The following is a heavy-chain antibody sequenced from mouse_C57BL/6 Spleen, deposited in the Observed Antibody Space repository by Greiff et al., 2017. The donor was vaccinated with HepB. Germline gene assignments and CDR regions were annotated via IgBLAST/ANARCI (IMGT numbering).Heavy chain of an antibody. CDR2: IDPSDSYT. CDR1: GYTFTSYW. Sequence: VQLQESGAELVKPGASVKLSCKASGYTFTSYWMQWVKQRPGQGLEWIGEIDPSDSYTNYNQKFKGKATLTVDTSSSTAYMQLSSLTSEDSAVYYCARRGDYGLSYWGQGTTLTVSS. V-gene: IGHV1-50*01. D-gene: IGHD2-4*01. CDR3: ARRGDYGLSY. J-gene: IGHJ2*01.